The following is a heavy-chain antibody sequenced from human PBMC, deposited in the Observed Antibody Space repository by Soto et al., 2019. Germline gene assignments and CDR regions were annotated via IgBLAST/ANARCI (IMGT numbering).Heavy chain of an antibody. J-gene: IGHJ4*02. Sequence: EVQLLESGGGLVQPGGSLRLSCAASGFTFSSYAMSWVRQAPGKGLEWVSAISGSGGSTYYADSVKGRFTISRDNSKNTLYLQMNSLRAEDTAVYYCAKVLSPQLLYVVLHWDYWGQGTLVTVSS. CDR1: GFTFSSYA. V-gene: IGHV3-23*01. D-gene: IGHD2-2*02. CDR3: AKVLSPQLLYVVLHWDY. CDR2: ISGSGGST.